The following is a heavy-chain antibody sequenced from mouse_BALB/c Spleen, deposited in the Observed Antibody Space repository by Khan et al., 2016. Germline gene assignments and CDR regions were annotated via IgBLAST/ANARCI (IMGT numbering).Heavy chain of an antibody. CDR3: ARSGYGYDY. V-gene: IGHV1-80*01. J-gene: IGHJ2*01. D-gene: IGHD2-2*01. CDR2: IYPGDGDT. CDR1: GYAFSIYW. Sequence: QVQLKQSGAELVRPGSSVKISCKASGYAFSIYWMNWVKQRPGQGLEWIGQIYPGDGDTDYHGKFKDQATLTADKSSSTAYMQLSSLASEDSAVYFCARSGYGYDYWGQGTTLTVSS.